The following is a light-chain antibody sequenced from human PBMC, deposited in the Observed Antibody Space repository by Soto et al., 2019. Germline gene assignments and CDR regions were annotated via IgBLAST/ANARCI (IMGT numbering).Light chain of an antibody. J-gene: IGKJ4*01. CDR1: QSVSSY. CDR3: QQRSNWPPALT. Sequence: IVLTQSPATLSLSPGERATLSCRASQSVSSYLAWHQQKPGQAPRLLIYDASNRATGIPARFSGSGSGTDFTLTISSLEPEDFAVYYCQQRSNWPPALTFGGGTK. V-gene: IGKV3-11*01. CDR2: DAS.